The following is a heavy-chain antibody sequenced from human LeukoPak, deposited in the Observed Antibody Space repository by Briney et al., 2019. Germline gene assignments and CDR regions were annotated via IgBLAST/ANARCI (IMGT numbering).Heavy chain of an antibody. CDR1: GYTFTSYA. Sequence: ASVKVSCKASGYTFTSYAMHWVRQAPGQRLEWMGWINAGNGNTKYSQEFQGRVTITRDTSASTAYMELSSLRSEDTAVYYCARDWQQPEYYFDYWGQGTLVTVSS. D-gene: IGHD6-13*01. J-gene: IGHJ4*02. V-gene: IGHV1-3*01. CDR3: ARDWQQPEYYFDY. CDR2: INAGNGNT.